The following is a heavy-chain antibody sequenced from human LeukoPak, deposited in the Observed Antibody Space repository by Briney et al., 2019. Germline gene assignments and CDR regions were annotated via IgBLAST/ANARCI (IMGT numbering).Heavy chain of an antibody. V-gene: IGHV3-30*03. D-gene: IGHD6-19*01. CDR3: ASSIAVAGFFQH. CDR1: GFSFGSYG. CDR2: ISHEGSAK. J-gene: IGHJ1*01. Sequence: GGSLRLSCAASGFSFGSYGIHWVRQAPGKGLEWVAVISHEGSAKYHADSVKGRFTISRDNAKNSLYLQMNSLRAEDTAVYYCASSIAVAGFFQHWGQGTLVTVSS.